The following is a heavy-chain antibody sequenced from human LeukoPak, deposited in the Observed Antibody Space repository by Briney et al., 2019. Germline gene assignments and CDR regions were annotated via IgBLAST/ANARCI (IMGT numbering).Heavy chain of an antibody. CDR2: ISGSGGST. D-gene: IGHD3-9*01. CDR1: GFTFSRNA. CDR3: ARDLEYYDILTGYYSPYGMDV. Sequence: GGSLRLSCAASGFTFSRNAMSWVRQAPGKGPEWVSGISGSGGSTYYADSVKGRFTISRDNAKNSLYLQMNSLRAEDTAVYYCARDLEYYDILTGYYSPYGMDVWGQGTTVTVSS. V-gene: IGHV3-23*01. J-gene: IGHJ6*02.